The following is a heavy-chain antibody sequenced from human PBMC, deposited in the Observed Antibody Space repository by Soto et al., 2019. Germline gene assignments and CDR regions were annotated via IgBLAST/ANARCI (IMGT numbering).Heavy chain of an antibody. D-gene: IGHD3-3*01. V-gene: IGHV1-18*01. J-gene: IGHJ5*02. CDR2: ISAYNGNT. Sequence: GASVKVSCKASGYTFTSYGISWVRQAPGQGLEWMGWISAYNGNTNYAQKLQGRVTMTTDTSTSTAYMELRSLRSDDTAVYYCARGYYDFWSGYYEAWSDPRGQGTRVTVSS. CDR1: GYTFTSYG. CDR3: ARGYYDFWSGYYEAWSDP.